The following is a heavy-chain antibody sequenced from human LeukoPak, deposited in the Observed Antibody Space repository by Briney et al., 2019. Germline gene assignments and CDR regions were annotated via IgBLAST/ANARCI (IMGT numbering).Heavy chain of an antibody. CDR1: GGSFSGYY. V-gene: IGHV4-34*01. Sequence: SETLSLTCAVYGGSFSGYYWSWIRQPPGKGLEWIGEINHSGSTNYNPSLKSRVTISVDTSRNQFSLKLSSVTAADTAVYYCARLRRTYYDILTGYSVRGYFDYWGQGTLVTVSS. CDR3: ARLRRTYYDILTGYSVRGYFDY. J-gene: IGHJ4*02. CDR2: INHSGST. D-gene: IGHD3-9*01.